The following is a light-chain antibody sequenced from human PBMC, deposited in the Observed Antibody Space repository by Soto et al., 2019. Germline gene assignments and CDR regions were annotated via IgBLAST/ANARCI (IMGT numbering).Light chain of an antibody. V-gene: IGLV2-14*03. CDR3: SSFTDTGTVM. CDR1: SSDVGAYHS. J-gene: IGLJ3*02. Sequence: QSALTQPASVSGSPGQSFTLPCTGSSSDVGAYHSVSWYQQQPGKAPQLIIFDVSNRPSGVSNRFSGSKSGNTASLTISGLQAEDEADYYCSSFTDTGTVMFGGGTKLTVL. CDR2: DVS.